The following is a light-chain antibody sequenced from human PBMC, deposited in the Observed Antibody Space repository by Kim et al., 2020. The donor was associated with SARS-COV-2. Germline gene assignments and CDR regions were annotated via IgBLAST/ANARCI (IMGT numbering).Light chain of an antibody. CDR2: GAS. CDR1: QSVSTN. V-gene: IGKV3-15*01. Sequence: EIVMTQSPAALSVSPGERATLSCRASQSVSTNLAWNQQKPGQAPRLLIYGASTRVTGIPATFSGSGSGTEFTLTISNLQSEDFAIYYCQQYNYWPPTFGQGTRLEIK. CDR3: QQYNYWPPT. J-gene: IGKJ5*01.